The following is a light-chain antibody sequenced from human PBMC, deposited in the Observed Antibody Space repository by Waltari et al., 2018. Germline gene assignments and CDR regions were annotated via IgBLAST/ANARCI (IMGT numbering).Light chain of an antibody. CDR3: QYYGNSAWT. V-gene: IGKV3-20*01. J-gene: IGKJ1*01. CDR2: GAS. CDR1: QTIPASS. Sequence: IVLTQSPGSLSLPPGERASLSCRASQTIPASSLAWFYHRPGQAPRLLLFGASTRATGIPGRFSGSGSGTDFTLIISRLEPEDSAVYYCQYYGNSAWTFGQGTKVEI.